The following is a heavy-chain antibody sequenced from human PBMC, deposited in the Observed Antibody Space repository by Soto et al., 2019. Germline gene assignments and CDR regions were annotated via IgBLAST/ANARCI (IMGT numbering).Heavy chain of an antibody. D-gene: IGHD2-2*01. J-gene: IGHJ5*02. CDR2: INHSGNT. Sequence: SETLSLTCAVYGGSFSGYYWSWIRQPPGKGLEWIGEINHSGNTNYAQKLQGRVTMTTDTSTSTAYMELRSLRSDDTAVYYCAREDICSSTSCYVRWTFDPWGQGTLVTVSS. CDR1: GGSFSGYY. V-gene: IGHV4-34*10. CDR3: AREDICSSTSCYVRWTFDP.